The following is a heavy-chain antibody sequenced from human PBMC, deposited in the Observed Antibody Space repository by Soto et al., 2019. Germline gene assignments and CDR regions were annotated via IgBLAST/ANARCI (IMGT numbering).Heavy chain of an antibody. CDR1: GYSFTSLD. Sequence: ASVKVSCKASGYSFTSLDINWVRQTAGQGLEWMGWMQPSTGGTGYAQKFQGRVTMTRDTSINTAYMELTTLTSDDTAFYYCARGVSAGVDYWGQGTLVTVSS. CDR3: ARGVSAGVDY. V-gene: IGHV1-8*01. J-gene: IGHJ4*02. D-gene: IGHD1-26*01. CDR2: MQPSTGGT.